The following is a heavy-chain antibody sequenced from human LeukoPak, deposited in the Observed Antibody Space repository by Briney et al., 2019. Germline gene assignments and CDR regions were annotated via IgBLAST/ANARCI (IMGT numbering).Heavy chain of an antibody. V-gene: IGHV1-24*01. CDR2: FDPEDGET. Sequence: GASVKVSCKVSGYTLTDLSVHWVRQTPGKGLEWMGGFDPEDGETIYAQKFQGRVTMTEDTSTDTAYMELSSLRSEDTAVYYCAADSDSRVRLGELSSDLEAFDIWRQGTLVTVSS. D-gene: IGHD3-16*02. CDR1: GYTLTDLS. J-gene: IGHJ3*02. CDR3: AADSDSRVRLGELSSDLEAFDI.